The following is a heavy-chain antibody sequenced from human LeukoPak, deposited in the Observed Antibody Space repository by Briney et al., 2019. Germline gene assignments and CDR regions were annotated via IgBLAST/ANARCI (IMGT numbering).Heavy chain of an antibody. Sequence: GGSLRLSCVASGITFSTSEMNWVRQAPGKGLEWVSYISGSAGTIYYADFVKGRCTISRDNAKNSLYLQMKSLTAEDTAVYYCVREKLGAFDIWGQGTMVTVSS. CDR2: ISGSAGTI. D-gene: IGHD3-16*01. CDR1: GITFSTSE. J-gene: IGHJ3*02. V-gene: IGHV3-48*03. CDR3: VREKLGAFDI.